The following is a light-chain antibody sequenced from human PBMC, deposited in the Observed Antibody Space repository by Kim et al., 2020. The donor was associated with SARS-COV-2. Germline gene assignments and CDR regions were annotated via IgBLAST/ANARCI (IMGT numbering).Light chain of an antibody. J-gene: IGLJ1*01. CDR3: QSYDSSLYV. CDR2: GNS. CDR1: SSNIGAGYD. V-gene: IGLV1-40*01. Sequence: QSVLTQPPSVSGAPGQRVTISCTGSSSNIGAGYDVHWYQQLPGTVPKLLIYGNSNRPSGVPDRFSGSKSGTSASLAITGLQAEDEADYYCQSYDSSLYVFGTGTKVTVL.